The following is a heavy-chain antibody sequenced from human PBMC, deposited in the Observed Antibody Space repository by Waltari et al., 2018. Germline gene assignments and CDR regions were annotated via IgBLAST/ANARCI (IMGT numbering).Heavy chain of an antibody. Sequence: QVRLTQSGSDVKEPGASVKVSCKASGYKFRDYGISWVRQAPGQGLEWMGWIYVYNENTIVAEKFEDRVTLTTEKVTETVYMELSSLRSEDTAVYYCARGGECYNYQGDYWGQGTLVTVSS. CDR1: GYKFRDYG. J-gene: IGHJ4*02. V-gene: IGHV1-18*01. CDR2: IYVYNENT. CDR3: ARGGECYNYQGDY. D-gene: IGHD5-12*01.